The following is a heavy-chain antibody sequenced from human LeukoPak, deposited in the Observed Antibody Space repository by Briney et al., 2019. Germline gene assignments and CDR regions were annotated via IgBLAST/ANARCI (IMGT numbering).Heavy chain of an antibody. V-gene: IGHV3-30-3*01. CDR2: ISYDGSNK. Sequence: PGGSLRLSCAASGFTFSSYAMHWVRQAPGKGLEWVAVISYDGSNKYYADSVKGRFTISRDNSKNTLYLQMNSLRAEDTAVYYCAKGTPTMYYDNSTGDYWGQGTLVTVSS. CDR1: GFTFSSYA. CDR3: AKGTPTMYYDNSTGDY. D-gene: IGHD3-22*01. J-gene: IGHJ4*02.